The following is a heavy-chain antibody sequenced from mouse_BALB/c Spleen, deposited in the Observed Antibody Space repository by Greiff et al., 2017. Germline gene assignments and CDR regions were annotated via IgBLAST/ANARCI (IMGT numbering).Heavy chain of an antibody. CDR3: ARAYYRHEGAMDY. CDR1: GFTFSSYA. CDR2: ISSGGSYT. V-gene: IGHV5-9-4*01. D-gene: IGHD2-14*01. Sequence: EVKLEESGGGLVKPGGSLKLSCAASGFTFSSYAMSWVRQSPEKRLEWVAEISSGGSYTYYPDTVTGRFTISRDNAKNTLYLEMSSLRSEDTAMYYCARAYYRHEGAMDYWGQGTSVTVSS. J-gene: IGHJ4*01.